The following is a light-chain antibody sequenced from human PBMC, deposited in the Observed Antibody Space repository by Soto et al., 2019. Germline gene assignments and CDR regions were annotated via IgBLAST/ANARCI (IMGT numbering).Light chain of an antibody. CDR3: QQYNNWPPRT. Sequence: EIVMTQSPATLSVSPGERATLSCRASQSISKNLAWYQQKPGQAPSLLIYGASTRATGIPARFSGSGSGTEFTLPISSLQSEDSAVYYCQQYNNWPPRTFGQGTKLEIK. CDR2: GAS. J-gene: IGKJ2*01. V-gene: IGKV3-15*01. CDR1: QSISKN.